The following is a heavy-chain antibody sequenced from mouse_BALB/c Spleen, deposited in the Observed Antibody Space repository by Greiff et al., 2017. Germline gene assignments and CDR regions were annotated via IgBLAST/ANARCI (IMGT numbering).Heavy chain of an antibody. CDR2: ILPGSGST. CDR3: ARGVYYYYDERAWFAY. V-gene: IGHV1-9*01. Sequence: VQLHQSGAELMKPGASVKISCKATGYTFSSYWIEWVKQRPGHGLEWIGEILPGSGSTNYNEKFKGKATFTADTSSNTAYMQLSSLTSEDSAVYYCARGVYYYYDERAWFAYWGQGTLVTVSA. CDR1: GYTFSSYW. D-gene: IGHD2-4*01. J-gene: IGHJ3*01.